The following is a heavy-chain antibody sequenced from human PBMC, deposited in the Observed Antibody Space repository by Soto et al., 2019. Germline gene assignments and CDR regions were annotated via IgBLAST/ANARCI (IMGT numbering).Heavy chain of an antibody. D-gene: IGHD4-17*01. Sequence: QITLKESGPTLVKPTQTLTLTCTFSGFSLSTSGVGVGWIRQPPGKALEWLALIYRDDDKRYSPSLKSRLTITKDTSKNQVVLTMTNMDPVDTATYYCAHIHLYDDGFDPWGQGTLVTVSS. J-gene: IGHJ5*02. CDR1: GFSLSTSGVG. CDR3: AHIHLYDDGFDP. CDR2: IYRDDDK. V-gene: IGHV2-5*02.